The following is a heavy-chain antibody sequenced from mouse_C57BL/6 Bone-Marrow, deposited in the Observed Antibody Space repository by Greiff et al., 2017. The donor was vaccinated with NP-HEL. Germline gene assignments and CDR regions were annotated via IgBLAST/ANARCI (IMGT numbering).Heavy chain of an antibody. J-gene: IGHJ3*01. V-gene: IGHV1-15*01. D-gene: IGHD2-1*01. CDR1: GYTFTDYE. Sequence: VQLQQSGAELVRPGASVTLSCKASGYTFTDYEMHWVKQTPVHGLEWIGAIYPETGGTAYNQKFKGKAILTADKSSSTAYMELRSLTSEDSAVYYCTRNYGNYGFPGFSYWDQGTLVTVSA. CDR2: IYPETGGT. CDR3: TRNYGNYGFPGFSY.